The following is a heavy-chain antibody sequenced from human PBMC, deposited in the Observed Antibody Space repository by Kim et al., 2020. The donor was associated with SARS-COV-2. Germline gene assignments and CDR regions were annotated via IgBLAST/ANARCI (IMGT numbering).Heavy chain of an antibody. V-gene: IGHV4-39*02. Sequence: SETLSLTCTVSGGSISSSSYYWGWIRQPPGKGLEWIGSIYYSGSTYYNPSLKSRVTISVDTSKNQFSLKLSSVTAADTAVYYCARDSGSYSNDAFDIWG. CDR2: IYYSGST. D-gene: IGHD1-26*01. CDR3: ARDSGSYSNDAFDI. J-gene: IGHJ3*02. CDR1: GGSISSSSYY.